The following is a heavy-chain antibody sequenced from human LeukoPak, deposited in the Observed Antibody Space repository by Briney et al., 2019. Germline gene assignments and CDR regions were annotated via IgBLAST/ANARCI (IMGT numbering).Heavy chain of an antibody. CDR1: GYTFTCYY. Sequence: ASVKVSCKASGYTFTCYYMHWVRQAPGQGLEWMGWISAYNGNTNYAQKLQGRVTMTTDTSTSTAYMELRSLRSDDTAVYYCARDPLSITMVRGVMVYYGMDVWGQGTTVTVSS. J-gene: IGHJ6*02. CDR2: ISAYNGNT. CDR3: ARDPLSITMVRGVMVYYGMDV. V-gene: IGHV1-18*04. D-gene: IGHD3-10*01.